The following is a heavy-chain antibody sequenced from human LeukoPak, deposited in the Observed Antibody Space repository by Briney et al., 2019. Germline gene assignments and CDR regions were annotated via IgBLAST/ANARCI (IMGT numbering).Heavy chain of an antibody. CDR1: GGSISSYY. CDR3: ARQVTGPIVAMTFDWRRPPNYFDS. Sequence: PSETLSLTCTVSGGSISSYYWSWIRQPPGKGLEWIGYIYYSGSTNYNPSLKSRVTMSVDTSKSHFPLKLNSVTAADTAVYFCARQVTGPIVAMTFDWRRPPNYFDSWGQGILVTVSS. J-gene: IGHJ4*02. D-gene: IGHD5-12*01. CDR2: IYYSGST. V-gene: IGHV4-59*08.